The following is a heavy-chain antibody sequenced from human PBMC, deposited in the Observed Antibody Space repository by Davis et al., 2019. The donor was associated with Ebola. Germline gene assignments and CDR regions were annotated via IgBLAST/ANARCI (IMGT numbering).Heavy chain of an antibody. Sequence: ASVKVSCKASGYTFTSYAMHWVRQAPGQRLEWMGWINAGNGNTKYSQKFQGRVTITRDTSASTAYMELSSLRSEDTAVYYCARGTRGAVGEDYWGQGTLVTVSS. CDR1: GYTFTSYA. J-gene: IGHJ4*02. V-gene: IGHV1-3*01. D-gene: IGHD3-16*01. CDR2: INAGNGNT. CDR3: ARGTRGAVGEDY.